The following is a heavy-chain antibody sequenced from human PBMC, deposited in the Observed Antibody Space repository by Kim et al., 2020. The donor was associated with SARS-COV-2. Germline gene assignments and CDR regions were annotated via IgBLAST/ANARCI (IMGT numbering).Heavy chain of an antibody. D-gene: IGHD5-12*01. J-gene: IGHJ4*02. V-gene: IGHV4-34*01. Sequence: YNPSLKSRVTISVDTSKNQFSLKLSSVTAADTAVYYCARPFGYSGYGTGYWGQGTLVTVSS. CDR3: ARPFGYSGYGTGY.